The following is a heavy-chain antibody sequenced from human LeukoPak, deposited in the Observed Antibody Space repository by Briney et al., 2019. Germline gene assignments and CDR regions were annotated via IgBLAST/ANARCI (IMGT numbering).Heavy chain of an antibody. V-gene: IGHV1-69*10. CDR1: GDTFSSHA. J-gene: IGHJ3*02. CDR3: ARVGGATPDIPMVRGVIISSGAFDI. Sequence: ASVKVSCKVSGDTFSSHAMNWVRQAPGQGLEWMGGIIPILDVTNYAQKFQGRVTITADKSTGTAYMELSSLRSEDTAVYYCARVGGATPDIPMVRGVIISSGAFDIWGQGTMVTVSS. CDR2: IIPILDVT. D-gene: IGHD3-10*01.